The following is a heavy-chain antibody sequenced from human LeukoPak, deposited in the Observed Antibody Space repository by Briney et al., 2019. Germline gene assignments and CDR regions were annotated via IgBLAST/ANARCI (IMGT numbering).Heavy chain of an antibody. CDR2: IYHSGTTYSGST. V-gene: IGHV4-39*07. D-gene: IGHD5-18*01. Sequence: PSETLSLTCTVSGGSISSSSYYWVWIRQPPGKGLEWIGSIYHSGTTYSGSTYYNPSLESRVTISLDTSKNQFSLKVGSMTAADTAVYYCARAGGYGLIDYWGQGSMVTVSS. J-gene: IGHJ4*02. CDR1: GGSISSSSYY. CDR3: ARAGGYGLIDY.